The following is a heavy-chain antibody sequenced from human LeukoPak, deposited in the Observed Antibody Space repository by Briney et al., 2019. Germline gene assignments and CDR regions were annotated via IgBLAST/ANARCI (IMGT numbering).Heavy chain of an antibody. Sequence: PGGSLRLSCAASGLTFSSHWMHWVRQAPGKGLVWVSRITNDGSSTTHADSVKGRFTISRDNAKNMLYLQVNSLKVEDTAVYYCTTDLKESGSDTTTGFQYWGQGTLVTVSS. CDR1: GLTFSSHW. D-gene: IGHD1-26*01. J-gene: IGHJ4*02. CDR2: ITNDGSST. V-gene: IGHV3-74*01. CDR3: TTDLKESGSDTTTGFQY.